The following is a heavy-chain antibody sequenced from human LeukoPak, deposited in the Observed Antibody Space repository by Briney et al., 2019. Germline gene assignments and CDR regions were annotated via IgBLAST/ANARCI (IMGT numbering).Heavy chain of an antibody. J-gene: IGHJ4*02. CDR3: ARGGGSGSPPFDY. Sequence: GGSLRLSCAASGFTVSSNYMSWVRQAPGKGLEWVSVIYSGGSTYYADSVKGRFTISRDNSKNTLYLQMGSLRAEDMAVYYCARGGGSGSPPFDYWGQGTLVTVSS. D-gene: IGHD3-10*01. CDR2: IYSGGST. V-gene: IGHV3-66*01. CDR1: GFTVSSNY.